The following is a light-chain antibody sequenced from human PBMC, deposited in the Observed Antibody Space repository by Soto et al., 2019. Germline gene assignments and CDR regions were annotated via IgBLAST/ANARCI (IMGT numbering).Light chain of an antibody. CDR1: SSDVGCYNY. Sequence: QSALTQPPSASGSPGQSVTISCTGTSSDVGCYNYVSWYQQHPGKAPKLMIYEVSKRPSGVPDRFSGSKSGNTASLTVSGLQAEDEADYYCSSYAGSLVVFGGGTKLTVL. V-gene: IGLV2-8*01. CDR3: SSYAGSLVV. J-gene: IGLJ2*01. CDR2: EVS.